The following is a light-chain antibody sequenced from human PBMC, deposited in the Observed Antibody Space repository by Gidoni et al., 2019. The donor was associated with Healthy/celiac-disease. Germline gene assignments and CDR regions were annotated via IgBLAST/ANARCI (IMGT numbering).Light chain of an antibody. V-gene: IGLV1-47*02. CDR1: SSNIGSNY. CDR3: AAWDDSLSGYV. CDR2: SNN. J-gene: IGLJ1*01. Sequence: QSVLTQPPSASGTPGQRVTISCSGSSSNIGSNYVYWYQQLPGTAPKLLIYSNNPRPSGVPDRFSGSKSGTSASRAISGLRSEDEADYYCAAWDDSLSGYVFGTGTKVTVL.